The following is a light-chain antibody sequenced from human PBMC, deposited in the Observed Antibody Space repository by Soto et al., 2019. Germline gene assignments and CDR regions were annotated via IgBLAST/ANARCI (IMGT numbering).Light chain of an antibody. J-gene: IGLJ1*01. CDR2: EVS. CDR3: SSYAGTNRV. CDR1: SSDVGAYNY. V-gene: IGLV2-8*01. Sequence: QSALTQPPSAYGSPGQSVTISCTGTSSDVGAYNYVSWYQQHPGKAPQVMIYEVSKRPSGVPDRFSGSKSGNTASLTVSGLQAEDEAEYYCSSYAGTNRVFGTGTKLTVL.